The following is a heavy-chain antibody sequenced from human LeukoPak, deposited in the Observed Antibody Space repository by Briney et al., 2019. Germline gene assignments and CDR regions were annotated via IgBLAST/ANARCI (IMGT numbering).Heavy chain of an antibody. Sequence: SETLSLTCTVSGGSITSSSYSWGWIRQPPGKGLEWIGEINHSGSTNYNPSLKSRVTISVDTSKNQFSLKLSSVTAADTAVYYCARRRQLARGYFDYWGQGTLVTVSS. J-gene: IGHJ4*02. CDR1: GGSITSSSYS. V-gene: IGHV4-39*07. CDR3: ARRRQLARGYFDY. CDR2: INHSGST. D-gene: IGHD6-13*01.